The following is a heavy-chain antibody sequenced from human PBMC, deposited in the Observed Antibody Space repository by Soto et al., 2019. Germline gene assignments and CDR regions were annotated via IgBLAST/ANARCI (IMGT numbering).Heavy chain of an antibody. CDR3: VRDPSSGYRSFDY. Sequence: ASVKVSCKASGYTFTSYDINWVRQAPGQGLEWVGIINLSADRTSYAQKFQGRFTVTMDTSTSTVYMELGSLRSEDTAVYYCVRDPSSGYRSFDYWGQGTLVTVSS. V-gene: IGHV1-46*03. CDR1: GYTFTSYD. D-gene: IGHD3-22*01. CDR2: INLSADRT. J-gene: IGHJ4*02.